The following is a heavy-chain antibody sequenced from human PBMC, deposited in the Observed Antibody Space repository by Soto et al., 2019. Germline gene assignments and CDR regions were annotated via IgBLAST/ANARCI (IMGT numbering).Heavy chain of an antibody. CDR1: GCSISSLSCY. CDR2: IYYSGST. CDR3: ARLLYYDSWSGQYYFDY. D-gene: IGHD3-3*01. J-gene: IGHJ4*02. V-gene: IGHV4-39*01. Sequence: SETLSLPWTVSGCSISSLSCYWGWIRETPGKGLEWIGSIYYSGSTYYTPSLKSRVTISVDTSKNQFSLKLSSVTAADTAVYYCARLLYYDSWSGQYYFDYWGQGTLVTVS.